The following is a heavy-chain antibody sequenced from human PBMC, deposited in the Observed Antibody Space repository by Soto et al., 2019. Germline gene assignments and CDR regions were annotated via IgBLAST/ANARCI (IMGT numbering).Heavy chain of an antibody. D-gene: IGHD3-22*01. V-gene: IGHV3-66*01. CDR2: IYSGGST. CDR3: ARDPYYYDSSGYWP. J-gene: IGHJ4*02. CDR1: GFTVSSNY. Sequence: PGGSLRLSCAASGFTVSSNYMSWVRQAPGKGLEWVSVIYSGGSTYYADSVKGRFTISRDNSKNTLYLQMNSLRAEDTAVYYCARDPYYYDSSGYWPWGQGTLVTVSS.